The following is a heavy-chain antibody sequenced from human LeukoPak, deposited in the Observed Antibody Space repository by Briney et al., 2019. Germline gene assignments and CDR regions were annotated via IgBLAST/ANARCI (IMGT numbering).Heavy chain of an antibody. Sequence: ASVQVFCKASGGTFSSYAISWVRQAPGQGLEWMGGIIPIFGTANYAQKFQGRVTITADESTSTAYMELSSLRSEDTAVYYCAREGIAAAGTGRNWFDPWGQGTLVTVSS. D-gene: IGHD6-13*01. CDR3: AREGIAAAGTGRNWFDP. CDR1: GGTFSSYA. J-gene: IGHJ5*02. V-gene: IGHV1-69*13. CDR2: IIPIFGTA.